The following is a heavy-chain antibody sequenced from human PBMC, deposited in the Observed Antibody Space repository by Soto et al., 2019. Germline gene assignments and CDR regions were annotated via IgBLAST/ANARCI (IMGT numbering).Heavy chain of an antibody. CDR3: AKGRPQRSWNAEFDS. J-gene: IGHJ4*02. CDR2: ISFDGENK. CDR1: GFTFRSYG. V-gene: IGHV3-30*18. Sequence: QVQLVESGGGVVQPGRSLTLSCAASGFTFRSYGIHWVRQAPGKGLEWVAGISFDGENKYYADSVKGRFTISRENSKNTLSLQMDGLRSEDTAVYYCAKGRPQRSWNAEFDSWGQGSLVTVSS. D-gene: IGHD1-1*01.